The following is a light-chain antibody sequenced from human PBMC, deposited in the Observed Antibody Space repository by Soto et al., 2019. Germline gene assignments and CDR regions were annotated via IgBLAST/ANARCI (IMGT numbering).Light chain of an antibody. CDR2: KTS. CDR3: QQYSAYPIT. Sequence: DIQMTQSPSTLSASVGDRVTITCRASQSINNWLAWYQQKPGKAPKLLIYKTSSLESGFTSRFSGSGSGTEFTLTISSLQPDDFATYFCQQYSAYPITLGQGTKLEIK. V-gene: IGKV1-5*03. CDR1: QSINNW. J-gene: IGKJ2*01.